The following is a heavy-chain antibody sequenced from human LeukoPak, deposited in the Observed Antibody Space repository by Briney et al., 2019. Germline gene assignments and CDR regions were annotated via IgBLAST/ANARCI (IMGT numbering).Heavy chain of an antibody. Sequence: SQTLSLTCTVSGGSISSGGYYWSWIRQHPGKGLEWIGYIYYSGSTYYNPSLKSRVTISVDTSKNQFTLKLSSVTAADTAVYYCARNGGLHRGWFDPWGQGTLVTVSS. J-gene: IGHJ5*02. CDR2: IYYSGST. V-gene: IGHV4-31*03. CDR1: GGSISSGGYY. CDR3: ARNGGLHRGWFDP. D-gene: IGHD4-23*01.